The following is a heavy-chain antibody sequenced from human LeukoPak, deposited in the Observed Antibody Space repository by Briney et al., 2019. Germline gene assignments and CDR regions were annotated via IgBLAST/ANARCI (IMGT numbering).Heavy chain of an antibody. Sequence: GGSLRLSCAASGFSFSIYAMAWVRQAPGKGLEWVSTFFSDTGKTDYADSVKGRFTISIDISKNVLYLQMNNLRVEDTAVYYCAKRGAGSGGLHLWGQGTLVPVSS. CDR3: AKRGAGSGGLHL. CDR2: FFSDTGKT. V-gene: IGHV3-23*05. J-gene: IGHJ5*02. D-gene: IGHD6-19*01. CDR1: GFSFSIYA.